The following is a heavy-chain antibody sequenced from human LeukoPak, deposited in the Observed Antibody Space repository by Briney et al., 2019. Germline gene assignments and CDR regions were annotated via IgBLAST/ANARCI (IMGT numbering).Heavy chain of an antibody. Sequence: GASVKVSCKASGGTFSSYAISWVRQAPGQELEWMGGIIPIFSTANYAQKFQGRVTITTDESTSTAYMELRSLRSEDTAVYYCARGWEGDYYYYYMDVWGKGTTVTVSS. CDR2: IIPIFSTA. V-gene: IGHV1-69*05. CDR3: ARGWEGDYYYYYMDV. J-gene: IGHJ6*03. D-gene: IGHD1-26*01. CDR1: GGTFSSYA.